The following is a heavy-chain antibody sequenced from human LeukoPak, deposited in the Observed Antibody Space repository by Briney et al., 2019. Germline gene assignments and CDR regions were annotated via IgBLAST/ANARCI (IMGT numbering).Heavy chain of an antibody. CDR2: VDANGRTT. D-gene: IGHD5-24*01. V-gene: IGHV3-64D*06. J-gene: IGHJ5*02. CDR3: YCRDDLSA. Sequence: PGGSLRLSCSASGFTVTHYAMHWVRQAPGKGLEYVSAVDANGRTTYYADSVKGRFTISRDDSKNTLYLHMSSLRPEDTAIYYCYCRDDLSAWGQGTLVTISS. CDR1: GFTVTHYA.